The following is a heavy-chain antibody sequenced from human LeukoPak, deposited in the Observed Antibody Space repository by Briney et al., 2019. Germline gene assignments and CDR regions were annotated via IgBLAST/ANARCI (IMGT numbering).Heavy chain of an antibody. CDR1: GVSLSTSGVG. V-gene: IGHV2-5*02. J-gene: IGHJ3*02. CDR2: IYWDDDS. CDR3: AHSQVFSYGSFHDAYDI. D-gene: IGHD5-18*01. Sequence: GPTLVKPTQTLTLTCSLSGVSLSTSGVGVGWIRQPPGRALEWLALIYWDDDSRYSPSLKSRLTIAKDTSKNQVVLTLTNMDSVDTATYYCAHSQVFSYGSFHDAYDIWGLGMLVTVSS.